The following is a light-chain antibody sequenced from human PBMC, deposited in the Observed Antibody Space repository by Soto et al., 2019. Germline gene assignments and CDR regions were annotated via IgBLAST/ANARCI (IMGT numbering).Light chain of an antibody. CDR1: QSVSPSS. J-gene: IGKJ5*01. CDR2: GAS. Sequence: EILLTQSPGTLSLSPVERATLSCRASQSVSPSSLAWYQQRPGQSPRLLIYGASSRATGIPARFSGSGSGTDFTLTINSLEPEDFAVYYCQQRSSWPITLGQGTRLEIK. V-gene: IGKV3D-20*02. CDR3: QQRSSWPIT.